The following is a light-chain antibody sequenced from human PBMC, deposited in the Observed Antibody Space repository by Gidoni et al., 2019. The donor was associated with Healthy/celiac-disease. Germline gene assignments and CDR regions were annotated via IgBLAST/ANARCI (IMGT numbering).Light chain of an antibody. V-gene: IGLV1-44*01. CDR3: AAWDDSLNGYVV. CDR2: SNN. CDR1: SSNIGSNT. J-gene: IGLJ2*01. Sequence: QSVLTQPPSASGTPGQRVTISCSGSSSNIGSNTVNWYQQLPGTAPKLLTYSNNQRPSGVPDRFSGSKSGTSACLAISGLQSEDEADYYCAAWDDSLNGYVVFGGGTKLTVL.